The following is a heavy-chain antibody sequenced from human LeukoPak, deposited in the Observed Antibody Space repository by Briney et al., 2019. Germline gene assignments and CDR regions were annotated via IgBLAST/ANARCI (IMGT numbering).Heavy chain of an antibody. CDR3: AKNLAGTLFDY. Sequence: PGGPLRLSCAASGFTFSSYGMHWVRQAPGKGLEWVAFIRYGGSNKYYADSVKGRFTISRDNSKNTLYLQMNSLRAEDTAVYYCAKNLAGTLFDYWGQGTLVTVSS. CDR1: GFTFSSYG. J-gene: IGHJ4*02. CDR2: IRYGGSNK. V-gene: IGHV3-30*02. D-gene: IGHD6-13*01.